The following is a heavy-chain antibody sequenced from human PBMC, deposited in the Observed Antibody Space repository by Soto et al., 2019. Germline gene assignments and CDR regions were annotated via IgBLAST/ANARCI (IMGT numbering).Heavy chain of an antibody. Sequence: QVELQESGPGLVKPSETLSLTCTVSGGSVSSGSYYWSWIRQPPGKGLEWIGYIYYSGSTNYNPSLKSRVTISVDTSKNQFSLKLSSVTAADTAVYYCARGPGCGGDCPDFYGMDVWGQGTTVTVSS. V-gene: IGHV4-61*01. D-gene: IGHD2-21*02. CDR1: GGSVSSGSYY. CDR3: ARGPGCGGDCPDFYGMDV. J-gene: IGHJ6*02. CDR2: IYYSGST.